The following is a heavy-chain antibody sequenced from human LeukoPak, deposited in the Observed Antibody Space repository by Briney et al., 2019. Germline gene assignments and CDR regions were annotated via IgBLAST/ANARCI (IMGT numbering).Heavy chain of an antibody. J-gene: IGHJ6*03. D-gene: IGHD6-6*01. V-gene: IGHV6-1*01. CDR1: GDSVSTNSAA. CDR3: ARGVPTDYYYMDV. Sequence: SQSLSLTCTISGDSVSTNSAAWNWIRQSPWRGLEWLGRTYYRSKWYNAYAVSVKSRITVNPDTSKNQLSLHLNSVTAADTAVYYCARGVPTDYYYMDVWGKGTTVTVSS. CDR2: TYYRSKWYN.